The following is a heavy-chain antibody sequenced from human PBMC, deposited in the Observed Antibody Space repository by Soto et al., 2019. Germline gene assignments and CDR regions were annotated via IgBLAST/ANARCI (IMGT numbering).Heavy chain of an antibody. CDR3: AAEMYSSGGCCSFDI. CDR2: IVVGSGST. CDR1: GFTFSSSA. J-gene: IGHJ3*02. Sequence: SVKVSCKTSGFTFSSSAVQWVRQARGQRLEWMGWIVVGSGSTNSAQKFRERVTITRDMSTSTAHMELSNLRSEDTAVYYCAAEMYSSGGCCSFDIWGQGTMVTVSS. D-gene: IGHD2-15*01. V-gene: IGHV1-58*01.